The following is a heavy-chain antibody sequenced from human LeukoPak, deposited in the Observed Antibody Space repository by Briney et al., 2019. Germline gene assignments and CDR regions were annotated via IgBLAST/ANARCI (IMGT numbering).Heavy chain of an antibody. CDR2: IYPGDSDT. J-gene: IGHJ2*01. Sequence: GESLKISCKGFGYNFARYWIGWVRQLPGKGLEWMGIIYPGDSDTRYSPSFQGQVSISADSSSRIVFLHWNSLKASDSAMYYCVRHSDGDYSNWYFGLWGRGTLVTVSS. CDR1: GYNFARYW. D-gene: IGHD4-17*01. CDR3: VRHSDGDYSNWYFGL. V-gene: IGHV5-51*01.